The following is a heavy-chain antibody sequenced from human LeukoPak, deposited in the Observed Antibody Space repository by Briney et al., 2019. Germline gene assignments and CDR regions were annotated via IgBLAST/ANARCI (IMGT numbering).Heavy chain of an antibody. CDR1: GFTFSNYW. Sequence: GGSLRLSCAASGFTFSNYWMYWVRQAPGKGLVWVSHIDNDERRTTYADSGKGRFTISRDNARNTLYLQMDSLRAEDTAVYYCARGVHYGMDVWGQGTTVSVS. CDR3: ARGVHYGMDV. CDR2: IDNDERRT. J-gene: IGHJ6*02. V-gene: IGHV3-74*01. D-gene: IGHD6-6*01.